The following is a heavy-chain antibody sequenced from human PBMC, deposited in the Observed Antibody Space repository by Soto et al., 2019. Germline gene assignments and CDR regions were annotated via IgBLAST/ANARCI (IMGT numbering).Heavy chain of an antibody. V-gene: IGHV4-4*02. D-gene: IGHD3-3*01. CDR3: ARPYDFGSFDP. J-gene: IGHJ5*02. Sequence: SETLSLTCAVSGGSISSVNCCSWVRQPPGKGLEWIGEIYHSVSANYNPSLKSRVTMSIDKSKNQFSLKLSSVTAADTAIYYCARPYDFGSFDPLGQGTLV. CDR1: GGSISSVNC. CDR2: IYHSVSA.